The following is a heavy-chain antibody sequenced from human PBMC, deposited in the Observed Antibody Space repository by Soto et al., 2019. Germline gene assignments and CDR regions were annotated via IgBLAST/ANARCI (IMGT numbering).Heavy chain of an antibody. Sequence: PGGSLRLSCAASGFTFSNAWMNWVRQAPGKGLEWVGRIKSKTDGGTTDYAAPVKGRFTISRDDSKNTLYLQMNSLKTEDTAVYYCTTDSPRRKLRYFDWLPAYWGQGTLVTVSS. CDR2: IKSKTDGGTT. CDR1: GFTFSNAW. D-gene: IGHD3-9*01. CDR3: TTDSPRRKLRYFDWLPAY. V-gene: IGHV3-15*07. J-gene: IGHJ4*02.